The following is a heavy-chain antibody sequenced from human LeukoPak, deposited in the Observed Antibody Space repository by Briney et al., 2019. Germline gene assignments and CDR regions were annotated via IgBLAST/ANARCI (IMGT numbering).Heavy chain of an antibody. V-gene: IGHV3-74*01. J-gene: IGHJ5*01. CDR1: GFTFSSYW. D-gene: IGHD6-19*01. CDR3: ARLYSSGWFDY. Sequence: PGGSLRLSCAASGFTFSSYWMYWVRHAPGKGLVWVSRINSDGSSTNYADSVKGRFTISRDNAKNTLYLQMNSLRDEDTAVYYCARLYSSGWFDYWGQGTLVTVSS. CDR2: INSDGSST.